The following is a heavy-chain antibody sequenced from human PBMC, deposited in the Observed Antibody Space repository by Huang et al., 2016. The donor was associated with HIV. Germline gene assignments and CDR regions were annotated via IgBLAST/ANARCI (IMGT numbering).Heavy chain of an antibody. Sequence: QVQLQQWGAGLLKPSETLSLTCAVYGWSVSGHYWSWIRQPPGKGLEWIAEINDNGYTNYNPSRKSRVTISVHTSRNQFSLKLNSVTAADAAVYYCARASWYEPRSWYFGLWGRGTLVTVSS. CDR2: INDNGYT. V-gene: IGHV4-34*01. J-gene: IGHJ2*01. D-gene: IGHD6-13*01. CDR3: ARASWYEPRSWYFGL. CDR1: GWSVSGHY.